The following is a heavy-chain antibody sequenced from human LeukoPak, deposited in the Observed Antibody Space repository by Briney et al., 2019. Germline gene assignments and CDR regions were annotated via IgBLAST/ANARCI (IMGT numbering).Heavy chain of an antibody. V-gene: IGHV4-4*07. J-gene: IGHJ4*02. Sequence: SETLSLTCTVSDDSITMYYWTWIRQPAGKGLEWIGHIYTSGSMNYNPSLKSRVTISVDTSKNQFSLKLTSVTAADTAVYYCTKGRGIWGQGTLVTVSS. CDR3: TKGRGI. D-gene: IGHD3-10*01. CDR1: DDSITMYY. CDR2: IYTSGSM.